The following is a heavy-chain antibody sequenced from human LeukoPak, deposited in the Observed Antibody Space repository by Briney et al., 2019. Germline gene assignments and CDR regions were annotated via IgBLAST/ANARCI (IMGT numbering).Heavy chain of an antibody. V-gene: IGHV1-2*02. J-gene: IGHJ6*02. D-gene: IGHD6-13*01. CDR3: ARERQQLVQDYYYYGMDV. Sequence: ASVKVSCKASGYTFTGYYMHWVRQAPGQGLECMGWINPNSGGTNYAQKFQGRVTMTRDTSISTAYMELSRLRSDDTAVYYCARERQQLVQDYYYYGMDVWGQGTTVTVSS. CDR2: INPNSGGT. CDR1: GYTFTGYY.